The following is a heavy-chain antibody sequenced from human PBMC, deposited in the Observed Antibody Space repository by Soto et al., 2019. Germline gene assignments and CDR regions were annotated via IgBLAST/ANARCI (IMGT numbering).Heavy chain of an antibody. Sequence: QVQLQQWGAGPLRPLETLSLTCGVSGGSFSGYYWAWIRQSPGKGLEWIGEINDRGSINYNPSLKSGVRISVDTSKNHYPLNLRSVTAADTAVYYCARESLDILTGPRWVWYFGLWGRGTLVTVSS. D-gene: IGHD3-9*01. V-gene: IGHV4-34*01. CDR1: GGSFSGYY. J-gene: IGHJ2*01. CDR3: ARESLDILTGPRWVWYFGL. CDR2: INDRGSI.